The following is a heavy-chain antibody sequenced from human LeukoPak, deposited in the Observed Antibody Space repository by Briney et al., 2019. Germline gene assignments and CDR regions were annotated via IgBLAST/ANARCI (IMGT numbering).Heavy chain of an antibody. J-gene: IGHJ4*02. V-gene: IGHV1-2*02. Sequence: ASVKVSCKASGYTFTGYYMHWVRQAPGQGLEWMGWINPNSGGTNYARKFQGRVTMTRDTSISTAYMELSRLRSDDTAVYYCARQSPLLWFGENYYFDYWGQGALVTVSS. CDR2: INPNSGGT. CDR1: GYTFTGYY. CDR3: ARQSPLLWFGENYYFDY. D-gene: IGHD3-10*01.